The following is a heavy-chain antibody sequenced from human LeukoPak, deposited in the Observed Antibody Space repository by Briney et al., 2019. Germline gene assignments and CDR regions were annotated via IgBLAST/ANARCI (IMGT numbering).Heavy chain of an antibody. D-gene: IGHD6-13*01. CDR1: GFTFSSYW. Sequence: GGSLRLSCAVSGFTFSSYWMSWVRQAPGKGLEWVANIKQDGSEKYYVDSVKGRFTISRDNAKNSLYPQMNSLRAEDTAVYYCARDNGNLAAAGREDAFDIWGQGTMVTVSS. CDR2: IKQDGSEK. V-gene: IGHV3-7*01. CDR3: ARDNGNLAAAGREDAFDI. J-gene: IGHJ3*02.